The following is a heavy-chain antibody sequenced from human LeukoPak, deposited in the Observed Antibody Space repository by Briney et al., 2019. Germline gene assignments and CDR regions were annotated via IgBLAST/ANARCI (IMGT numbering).Heavy chain of an antibody. D-gene: IGHD3-9*01. CDR3: ARTSPATPLLRYFDWSSSPMDV. CDR2: IYYSGST. J-gene: IGHJ6*02. CDR1: GGSISSYY. V-gene: IGHV4-59*01. Sequence: PSETLSLTCTVSGGSISSYYWSWIRQPPGKGLEWIGYIYYSGSTNYNPSLKSRVTISVDTSKNQFSLKLSSVTAADTPVYYCARTSPATPLLRYFDWSSSPMDVWGQGTTVTVSS.